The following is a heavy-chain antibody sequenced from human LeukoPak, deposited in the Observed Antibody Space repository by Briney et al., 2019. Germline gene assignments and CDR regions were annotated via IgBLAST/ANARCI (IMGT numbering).Heavy chain of an antibody. CDR1: GFTFSSYG. CDR2: IRYDGSNK. CDR3: AKDRIAAAGTSFSWDL. V-gene: IGHV3-30*02. Sequence: PGGSLRLTCAASGFTFSSYGMHWVRQAPGKGLEWVAFIRYDGSNKYYADSVKGRFTISRDNSNNTVYLQMNSLISEDTAVYYCAKDRIAAAGTSFSWDLWGQGTLVTVSS. J-gene: IGHJ4*02. D-gene: IGHD6-13*01.